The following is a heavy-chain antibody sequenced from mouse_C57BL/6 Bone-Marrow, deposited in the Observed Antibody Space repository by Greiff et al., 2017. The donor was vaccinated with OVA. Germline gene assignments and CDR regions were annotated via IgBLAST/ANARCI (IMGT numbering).Heavy chain of an antibody. D-gene: IGHD3-2*01. CDR2: IYPNSGST. CDR1: GYTFTSYW. J-gene: IGHJ3*01. Sequence: QVQLQQPGAELVKPGASVKLSCKASGYTFTSYWMHWVKQRPGQGLEWIGMIYPNSGSTNYNEKFKSKATLTVDKSSSTAYMQLSSLTSEDSAVYYCALDSSWLAYWGQGTLVTVSA. V-gene: IGHV1-64*01. CDR3: ALDSSWLAY.